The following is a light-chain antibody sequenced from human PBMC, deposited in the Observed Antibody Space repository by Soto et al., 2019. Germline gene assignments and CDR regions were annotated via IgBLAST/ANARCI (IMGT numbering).Light chain of an antibody. CDR2: DVS. CDR3: QQYGGSPPLT. Sequence: EIVLTQFPGTLSLSPGERATLSCRASQSVISNYLAWYQQKPGQAPRLLIYDVSTRATGIPDRFSGSGSGTDFTLTISRLEPEEFAAYYCQQYGGSPPLTFGQGTEVEIK. CDR1: QSVISNY. J-gene: IGKJ2*01. V-gene: IGKV3-20*01.